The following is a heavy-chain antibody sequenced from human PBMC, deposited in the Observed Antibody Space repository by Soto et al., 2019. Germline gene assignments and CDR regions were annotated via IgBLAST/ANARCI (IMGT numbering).Heavy chain of an antibody. Sequence: GGSLRLSCAVSGFKFNTSTMTWVRQAPGKGLEWVSSISSAGTMYYADSVKGRFTISRDNAKSSLYLQMSSLRAEDTAEYYCTRLALDRVAASFNAFDIWGQGTLVTVSS. CDR3: TRLALDRVAASFNAFDI. V-gene: IGHV3-21*01. D-gene: IGHD5-12*01. CDR2: ISSAGTM. J-gene: IGHJ3*02. CDR1: GFKFNTST.